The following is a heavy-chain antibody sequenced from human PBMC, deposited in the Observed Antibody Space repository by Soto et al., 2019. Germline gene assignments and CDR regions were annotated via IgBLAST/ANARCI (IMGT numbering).Heavy chain of an antibody. Sequence: QVQLVQSGAEVKKPGSSVKVSCKASGGTFSSYTISWVRQAPGQGLEWMGRIIPILGIANYAQKFQGRVTITADKSTSTAYMELSSLRSEDTAVYDCASRSGLGWLQSVDYWGQGTLVTVSS. D-gene: IGHD5-12*01. CDR1: GGTFSSYT. CDR2: IIPILGIA. CDR3: ASRSGLGWLQSVDY. V-gene: IGHV1-69*02. J-gene: IGHJ4*02.